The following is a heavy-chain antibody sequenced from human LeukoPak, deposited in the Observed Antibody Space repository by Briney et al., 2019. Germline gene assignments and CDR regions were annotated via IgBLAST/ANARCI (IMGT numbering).Heavy chain of an antibody. D-gene: IGHD3-22*01. V-gene: IGHV3-9*01. CDR2: ISWNSGSI. CDR1: GFTFDDYA. CDR3: AKDGDSSGYYRYYFDY. Sequence: GRSLRLSCAASGFTFDDYAMHWVRQAPGKGLEWVSGISWNSGSIGYVDSVKGRFTISRDNAKNSLYLQMNSLRAEDTALYYCAKDGDSSGYYRYYFDYWGQGTLVTVSS. J-gene: IGHJ4*02.